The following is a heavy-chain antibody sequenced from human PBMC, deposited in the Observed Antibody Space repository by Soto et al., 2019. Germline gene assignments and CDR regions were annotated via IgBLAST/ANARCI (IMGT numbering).Heavy chain of an antibody. CDR3: ARGSPYTAGMAY. D-gene: IGHD3-10*01. J-gene: IGHJ4*02. CDR1: GFTFSTLW. Sequence: EVQLVESGGGLVQPGGSLRLSCAGSGFTFSTLWMNWVRQAPGKGLEWVATIKDDGREKYYVDSVKGRFTISRDTATNSVYLRMNRLRADDSTVYFCARGSPYTAGMAYWGQGSLVSVAA. V-gene: IGHV3-7*01. CDR2: IKDDGREK.